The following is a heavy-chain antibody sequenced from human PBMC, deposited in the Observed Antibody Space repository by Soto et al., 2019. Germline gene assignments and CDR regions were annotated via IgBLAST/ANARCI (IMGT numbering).Heavy chain of an antibody. D-gene: IGHD2-8*01. J-gene: IGHJ4*02. CDR3: ARRVNGYFDY. V-gene: IGHV1-8*02. CDR1: GYTFTSYY. CDR2: MNPNSGNT. Sequence: VSVKVSCKSPGYTFTSYYIHWVRQAPGQGLEWMGWMNPNSGNTGYAQKFQGRVTMTRNTSISTAYMELSSLRSEDTAVYYCARRVNGYFDYWGQGALVTVSS.